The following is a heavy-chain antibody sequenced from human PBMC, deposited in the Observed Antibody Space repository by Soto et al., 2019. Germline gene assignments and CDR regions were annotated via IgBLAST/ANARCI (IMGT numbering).Heavy chain of an antibody. Sequence: ASVTVSCKASGYTYTGYYMHWVRQAPGQGLEWMGWINPNSGGTNYAQKFQGWVTMTRDTSISTAYMELSRLRSDDTAVYYCARDLIAVAGTKYYYYGMDVWGQGTTVTVSS. CDR2: INPNSGGT. J-gene: IGHJ6*02. CDR3: ARDLIAVAGTKYYYYGMDV. D-gene: IGHD6-19*01. CDR1: GYTYTGYY. V-gene: IGHV1-2*04.